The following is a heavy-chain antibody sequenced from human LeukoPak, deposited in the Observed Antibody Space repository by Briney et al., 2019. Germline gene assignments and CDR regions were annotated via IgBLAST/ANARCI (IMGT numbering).Heavy chain of an antibody. Sequence: PGGSLRLSCAASGFTFSSYGMHWVRQAPGKGLEWVAFIRYDGSNKYYADSVKGRLTISRDNSKNTLYLQMNSLRVEDTAVYYCAKESRSSMVRGVTDYWGQGSLVTVSS. J-gene: IGHJ4*02. CDR2: IRYDGSNK. V-gene: IGHV3-30*02. CDR3: AKESRSSMVRGVTDY. CDR1: GFTFSSYG. D-gene: IGHD3-10*01.